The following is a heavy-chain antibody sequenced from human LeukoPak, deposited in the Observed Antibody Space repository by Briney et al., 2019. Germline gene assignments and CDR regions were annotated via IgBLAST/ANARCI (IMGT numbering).Heavy chain of an antibody. J-gene: IGHJ4*02. D-gene: IGHD3-10*01. CDR1: GGTFSSYA. Sequence: SVKVSCKASGGTFSSYAISWVRQAPGQGLEWMGGIIPIFGTANYAQKFQGRVTITADKSTSTAYTELSSLRSEDTAVYYCARASGPYGSGSYYTAPFDYWGQGTLVTVSS. CDR3: ARASGPYGSGSYYTAPFDY. CDR2: IIPIFGTA. V-gene: IGHV1-69*06.